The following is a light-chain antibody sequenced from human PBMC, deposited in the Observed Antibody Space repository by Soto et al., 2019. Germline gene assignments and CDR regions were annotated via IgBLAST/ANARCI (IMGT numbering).Light chain of an antibody. Sequence: NFMLTQPHSVSESPGKTVTISCTHSSGSIASNYVQWYQQRPGSAPTTVIYEDNQRPSGVPDRFSGSIDSSSNSASLTISGLKTEDEADYYCQSYDSSMGVFGGGTQLTVL. CDR3: QSYDSSMGV. J-gene: IGLJ7*01. CDR1: SGSIASNY. V-gene: IGLV6-57*03. CDR2: EDN.